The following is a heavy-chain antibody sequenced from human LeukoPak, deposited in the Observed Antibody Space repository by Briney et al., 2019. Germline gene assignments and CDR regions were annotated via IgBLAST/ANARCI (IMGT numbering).Heavy chain of an antibody. J-gene: IGHJ5*02. V-gene: IGHV4-34*01. D-gene: IGHD6-13*01. CDR3: ARGIPDSSSWAPGFDP. CDR1: GVSFSGYY. Sequence: SETLSLTCAVYGVSFSGYYWSWIRQPPGKGLEWIGEINHSGSTNYNPSLKSRVTISVDTSKNQLSLKLSSVTAADTAVYYCARGIPDSSSWAPGFDPWGQGTLVTVSS. CDR2: INHSGST.